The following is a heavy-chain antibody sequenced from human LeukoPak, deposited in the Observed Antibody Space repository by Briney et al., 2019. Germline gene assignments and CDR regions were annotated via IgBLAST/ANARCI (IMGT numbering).Heavy chain of an antibody. CDR1: GFSFSTSG. CDR3: ARDLLNYGSAYYDVGIFDS. V-gene: IGHV3-30*04. CDR2: ISKDGRKN. J-gene: IGHJ4*02. D-gene: IGHD3-10*01. Sequence: GRSLRLSCEASGFSFSTSGVRWVRQAPGKWLEWMAVISKDGRKNHYADSVKGRFTISRDNSKSTLFLQMNSLRPEDTAIYYCARDLLNYGSAYYDVGIFDSWGQGTLVTVSS.